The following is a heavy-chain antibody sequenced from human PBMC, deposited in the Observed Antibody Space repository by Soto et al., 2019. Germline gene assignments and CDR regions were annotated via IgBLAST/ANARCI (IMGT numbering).Heavy chain of an antibody. J-gene: IGHJ3*02. V-gene: IGHV3-53*01. CDR3: ATWLLREHAFDI. CDR2: LYSSDGT. CDR1: GFSFSGKNY. Sequence: DVQLEESGGGLIQPGGSLRLSCAASGFSFSGKNYLTWVRQAPGKGLEWVSALYSSDGTYYADPVKGRFTVSRDNSKNTFYLQLHSLRPEDTALYLCATWLLREHAFDIWGLGTMVTVSS. D-gene: IGHD2-15*01.